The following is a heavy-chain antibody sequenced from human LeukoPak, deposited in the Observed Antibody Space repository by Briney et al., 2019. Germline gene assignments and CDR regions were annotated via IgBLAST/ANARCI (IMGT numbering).Heavy chain of an antibody. Sequence: SVKVSCKASGGTFSSYAISWVRQAPGQGLEWMGGIIPIFGTANYAQKFQGRVTINTDESTSTAYMELNSLRSEDTAVYYCATDSDPWGPAAGTIDYWGQGTLVTVSS. D-gene: IGHD6-13*01. CDR1: GGTFSSYA. CDR2: IIPIFGTA. J-gene: IGHJ4*02. CDR3: ATDSDPWGPAAGTIDY. V-gene: IGHV1-69*05.